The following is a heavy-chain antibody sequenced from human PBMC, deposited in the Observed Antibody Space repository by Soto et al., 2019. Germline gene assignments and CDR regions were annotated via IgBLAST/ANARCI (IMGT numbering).Heavy chain of an antibody. CDR1: GFTFSSYD. CDR3: ARASTAMVTYYDILTGYEAYYFDY. Sequence: GGSLRLSCAASGFTFSSYDMHWVRQATGKGLEWVSAIGTAGDTYYPGSVKGRFTISRENAKNSLYLQMNSLRAGDTAVYYCARASTAMVTYYDILTGYEAYYFDYWGQGTLVTVSS. V-gene: IGHV3-13*01. J-gene: IGHJ4*02. D-gene: IGHD3-9*01. CDR2: IGTAGDT.